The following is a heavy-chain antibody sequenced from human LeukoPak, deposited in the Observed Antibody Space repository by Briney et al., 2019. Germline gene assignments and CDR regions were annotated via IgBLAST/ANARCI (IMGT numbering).Heavy chain of an antibody. CDR3: ARANYGDYDAAGPTTM. V-gene: IGHV1-2*04. D-gene: IGHD4-17*01. CDR1: GYTFTGYY. Sequence: GASVKVSCKASGYTFTGYYMHWARQAPGQGLEWMGWINPNSGGTNYAQKFQGWVTMTRDTSISTAYMELSRLRSDDTAVYYCARANYGDYDAAGPTTMWGQGTLVTVSS. CDR2: INPNSGGT. J-gene: IGHJ4*02.